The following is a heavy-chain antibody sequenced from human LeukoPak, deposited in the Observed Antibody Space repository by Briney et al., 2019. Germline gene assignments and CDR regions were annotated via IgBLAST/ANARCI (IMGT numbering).Heavy chain of an antibody. CDR3: ARVYCSSTSCYGDY. D-gene: IGHD2-2*01. V-gene: IGHV4-34*01. CDR1: XGSXXXXY. J-gene: IGHJ4*02. Sequence: XGSXXXXYWSWIRXPPGKGLEWIGEINHSGSTNYNPSLKSRVTISVDTSKNQFSLKLSSVTAADTAVYYCARVYCSSTSCYGDYWGQGTLVTVSS. CDR2: INHSGST.